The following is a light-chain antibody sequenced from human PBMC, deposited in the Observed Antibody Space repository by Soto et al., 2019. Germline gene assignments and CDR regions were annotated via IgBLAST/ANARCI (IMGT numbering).Light chain of an antibody. V-gene: IGLV1-40*01. CDR3: QSYDSSLSGYV. Sequence: QSVLTQPPSVSGAPGQRVTISCTGSSSNIGAGYDVHWYQQLPGTAPKVLIYGNSNRPSGVPDRFSGSKSGTSVSLAITGLQAEDEADYYCQSYDSSLSGYVFGTGTKLTVL. J-gene: IGLJ1*01. CDR1: SSNIGAGYD. CDR2: GNS.